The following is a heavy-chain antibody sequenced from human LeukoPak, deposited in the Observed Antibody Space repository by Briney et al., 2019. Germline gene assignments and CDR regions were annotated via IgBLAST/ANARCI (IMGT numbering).Heavy chain of an antibody. D-gene: IGHD3-22*01. CDR2: IYYSGST. Sequence: SETLSLTCTVSGGSISSYYWSWIRQPPGKGLEWIGYIYYSGSTNYNPSLKGRVTISVDTSKKQFSLKVRSVTAADTAVYYCARRDSPFDLWGRGTLVTVS. J-gene: IGHJ2*01. CDR1: GGSISSYY. V-gene: IGHV4-59*01. CDR3: ARRDSPFDL.